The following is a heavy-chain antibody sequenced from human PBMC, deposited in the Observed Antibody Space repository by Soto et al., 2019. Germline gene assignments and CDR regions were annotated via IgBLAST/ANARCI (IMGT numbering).Heavy chain of an antibody. CDR2: IYHSGST. Sequence: ETLSLTCTVSGDSITSYYWSWIRQPPRRGLEWIGYIYHSGSTNYNPSLKSRVTISVDTSKNQFSLKLSSVTAADTAVYYCARGLSVTPYGGYYYYYMDVWGKGTTVTVSS. V-gene: IGHV4-59*12. J-gene: IGHJ6*03. CDR1: GDSITSYY. CDR3: ARGLSVTPYGGYYYYYMDV. D-gene: IGHD4-17*01.